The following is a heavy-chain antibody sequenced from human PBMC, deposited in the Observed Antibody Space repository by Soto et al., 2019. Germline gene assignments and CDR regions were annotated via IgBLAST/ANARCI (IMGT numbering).Heavy chain of an antibody. CDR2: INQDGSER. D-gene: IGHD4-17*01. J-gene: IGHJ4*02. CDR3: AVYGYGVSAAAY. CDR1: GLTFRNDW. V-gene: IGHV3-7*03. Sequence: GGSLRLSCAVSGLTFRNDWLSWVRQAPGKGLEWVANINQDGSERYYVDSVRGRFTISRDNVENSLYLQLNSLRPEDTAVYYCAVYGYGVSAAAYWGQGTLVTVSS.